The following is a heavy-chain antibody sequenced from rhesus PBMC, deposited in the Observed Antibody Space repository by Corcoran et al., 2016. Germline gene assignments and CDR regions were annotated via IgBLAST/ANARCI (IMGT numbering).Heavy chain of an antibody. CDR3: AKDAVGVAATDY. CDR1: GFTFSSSG. D-gene: IGHD4-29*01. J-gene: IGHJ4*01. Sequence: EVQLEETGGGLVQPGGSLKLSCAASGFTFSSSGMSWVRQAPGKGLEWVSAISSGGGNVYYADSVKGRFTISKDNSENTLSLQMNTLRAEDTAVYYCAKDAVGVAATDYWGQGILVTVSS. V-gene: IGHV3S5*01. CDR2: ISSGGGNV.